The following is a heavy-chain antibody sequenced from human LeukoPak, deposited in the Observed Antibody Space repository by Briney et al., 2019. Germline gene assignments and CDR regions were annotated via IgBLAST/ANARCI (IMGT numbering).Heavy chain of an antibody. CDR1: GGSFSGYY. V-gene: IGHV4-34*01. J-gene: IGHJ3*02. CDR2: INHSGST. Sequence: SETLSLTCAVYGGSFSGYYWSWIRQPPGKGLEWIGEINHSGSTSYNPSLKSRVTISVDTSKNQFSLKLSSVTAADTAVYYCARGGRRITMIVVALPAFDIWGQGTMVTVSS. D-gene: IGHD3-22*01. CDR3: ARGGRRITMIVVALPAFDI.